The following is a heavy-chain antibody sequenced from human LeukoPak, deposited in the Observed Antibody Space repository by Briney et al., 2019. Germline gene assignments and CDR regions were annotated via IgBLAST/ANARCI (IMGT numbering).Heavy chain of an antibody. V-gene: IGHV3-11*04. CDR1: GFTFSDYY. Sequence: GGSLRLSCAASGFTFSDYYMSWIRQAPGKGLEWVSYISSSGSTMYYADSVKGRFTISRDNAKNSLYLQMNSLRAEDTAVYYCASLPPVSYYDSSGPEYFQHWGQGTLVTVSS. CDR3: ASLPPVSYYDSSGPEYFQH. D-gene: IGHD3-22*01. J-gene: IGHJ1*01. CDR2: ISSSGSTM.